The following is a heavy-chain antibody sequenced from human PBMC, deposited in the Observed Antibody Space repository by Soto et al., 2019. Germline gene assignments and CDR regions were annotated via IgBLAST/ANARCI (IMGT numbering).Heavy chain of an antibody. J-gene: IGHJ4*02. D-gene: IGHD3-10*01. V-gene: IGHV4-31*03. CDR2: IYYIGST. Sequence: QVQLQESGPGLVKPSQTLSLTCTVSGGSISSSGYNWIWIRQHPGKGLEWIGYIYYIGSTYYNPSLKRRVTIAVDTSQNQFSLKLSSVTAADTAVYFWARYGSGSYYPTTFDYWGQGTLVTVSS. CDR1: GGSISSSGYN. CDR3: ARYGSGSYYPTTFDY.